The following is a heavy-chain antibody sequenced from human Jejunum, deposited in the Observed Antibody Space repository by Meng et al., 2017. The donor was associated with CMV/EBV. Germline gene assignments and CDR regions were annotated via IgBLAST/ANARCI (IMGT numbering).Heavy chain of an antibody. CDR1: GGSFSAYT. CDR2: IDHLRRT. D-gene: IGHD5-12*01. V-gene: IGHV4-34*01. Sequence: QVKLQDWGAGLLKPSETLSLTCTLSGGSFSAYTWSWIRQAPGKGLEWIAEIDHLRRTNFNPSLKSRVSISRDTSRDQFSLRLNSVTAADTAVYYCATADEYAIKYWGQGTLVTVSS. CDR3: ATADEYAIKY. J-gene: IGHJ4*02.